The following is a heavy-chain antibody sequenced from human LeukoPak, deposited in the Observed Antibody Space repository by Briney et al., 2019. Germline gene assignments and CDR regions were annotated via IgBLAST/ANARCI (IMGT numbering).Heavy chain of an antibody. D-gene: IGHD2-2*01. CDR3: ARGDCSSTICYSPMDV. CDR1: GDSISSTNYY. J-gene: IGHJ6*03. Sequence: SETLSLTCSVSGDSISSTNYYWSWIRQPPGKGLEWIGSIYYSGTTYYNPSLKSRVTISVDTSNNQFSLKLTSVTAADTAVYYCARGDCSSTICYSPMDVWGKGTTVTVSS. CDR2: IYYSGTT. V-gene: IGHV4-39*07.